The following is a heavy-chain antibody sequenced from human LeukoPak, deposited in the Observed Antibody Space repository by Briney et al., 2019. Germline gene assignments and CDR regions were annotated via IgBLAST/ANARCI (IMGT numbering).Heavy chain of an antibody. CDR1: GGSISSDSYY. D-gene: IGHD3-3*01. J-gene: IGHJ4*02. Sequence: PSETLSHTCTVSGGSISSDSYYWSWIRQPAGKGLEWIGRIYTSGSTNYNPSLRSRVTISVDTSKNQFSLKLSSVTAADTAVYYCAREYYVFWGGYYPYYFDSGARGPLVPV. CDR2: IYTSGST. V-gene: IGHV4-61*02. CDR3: AREYYVFWGGYYPYYFDS.